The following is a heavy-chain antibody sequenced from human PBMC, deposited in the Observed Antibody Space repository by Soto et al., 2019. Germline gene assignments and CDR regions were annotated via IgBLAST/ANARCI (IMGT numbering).Heavy chain of an antibody. Sequence: QVQLVQSGAEVKKPGASVKVSCKTSGYTFTNFGLSWVRQAPGQGLEWMGWISAYNGNTNYARNIQGRVTMTTDTSTSTAHMELRRLRSHDTAVYYCARGGTPFDYRRQGTLVTVYS. D-gene: IGHD3-16*01. CDR2: ISAYNGNT. J-gene: IGHJ4*02. V-gene: IGHV1-18*01. CDR1: GYTFTNFG. CDR3: ARGGTPFDY.